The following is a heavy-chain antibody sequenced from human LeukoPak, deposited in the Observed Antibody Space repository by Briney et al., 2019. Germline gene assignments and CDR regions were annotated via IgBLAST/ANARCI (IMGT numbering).Heavy chain of an antibody. D-gene: IGHD5/OR15-5a*01. V-gene: IGHV4-39*01. CDR2: IYYSGST. J-gene: IGHJ3*02. Sequence: SETLSLTCTVSGGSISSSSYYWGWIRQPPGKGLEWIGSIYYSGSTYYNPSLKSRVTISMDTSKNQFSLKLSSVTAADTAVYYCAARIYEAFDIWGQGTMVTVSS. CDR1: GGSISSSSYY. CDR3: AARIYEAFDI.